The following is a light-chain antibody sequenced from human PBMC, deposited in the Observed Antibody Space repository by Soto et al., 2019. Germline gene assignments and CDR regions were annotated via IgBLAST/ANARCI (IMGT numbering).Light chain of an antibody. J-gene: IGKJ2*01. CDR1: PSVSSSY. V-gene: IGKV3-20*01. CDR2: GAS. CDR3: QHYGSSPYT. Sequence: EIVLTQSPGTLSLSPGERVTLSCRASPSVSSSYIAWYQQKPGQAPRLLFYGASRRATGIPDRFSGGQTGTDFTLTVSRLEPEDFAVYFCQHYGSSPYTFGQGTKLEI.